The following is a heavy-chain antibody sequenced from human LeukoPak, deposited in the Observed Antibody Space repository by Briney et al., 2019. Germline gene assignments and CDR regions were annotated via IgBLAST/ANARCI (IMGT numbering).Heavy chain of an antibody. CDR2: IFLGDSDT. CDR1: GYRFTNYW. Sequence: GESLKISCQGSGYRFTNYWIGWVRQMPGKGLEWMGIIFLGDSDTRYSPSFQGQVTISADKSISTAYLQWSSLKAPDTAIYYCARHEVTAAAGTEFDSWGQGTLVTVSS. J-gene: IGHJ4*02. CDR3: ARHEVTAAAGTEFDS. D-gene: IGHD6-13*01. V-gene: IGHV5-51*01.